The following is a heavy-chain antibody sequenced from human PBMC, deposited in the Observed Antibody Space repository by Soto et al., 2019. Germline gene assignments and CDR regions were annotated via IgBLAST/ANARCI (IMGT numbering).Heavy chain of an antibody. CDR3: AKGAVAGPYYYYYMDV. Sequence: LRXSCAASGFTFSSYAMSWVRQAPGKGLEWVSAISGSGGSTYYADSVKGRFTISRDNSKNTLYLQMNSLRAEDTAVYYCAKGAVAGPYYYYYMDVWGKGTTVTVSS. V-gene: IGHV3-23*01. CDR2: ISGSGGST. D-gene: IGHD6-19*01. CDR1: GFTFSSYA. J-gene: IGHJ6*03.